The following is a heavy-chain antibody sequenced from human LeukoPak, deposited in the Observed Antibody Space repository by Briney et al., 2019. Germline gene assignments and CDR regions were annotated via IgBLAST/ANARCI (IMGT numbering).Heavy chain of an antibody. CDR1: GYTFTGYY. J-gene: IGHJ4*02. V-gene: IGHV1-2*02. Sequence: ASVKVSCKASGYTFTGYYMRWVRQAPGQGLEWMGWINPNSGGTNYAQKFQGRVTMTRDTSISTAYMELSRLRSDDTAVYYCARALRRWLQFSDYWGQGTLVTVSS. CDR2: INPNSGGT. CDR3: ARALRRWLQFSDY. D-gene: IGHD5-12*01.